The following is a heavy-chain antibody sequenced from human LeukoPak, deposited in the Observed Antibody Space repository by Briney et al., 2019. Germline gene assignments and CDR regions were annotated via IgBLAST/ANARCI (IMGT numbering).Heavy chain of an antibody. D-gene: IGHD3-22*01. CDR2: IKQDGSNK. Sequence: GGSLRLSCAASGFTFSSYWMTWVRQAPGKGLEWVANIKQDGSNKYYADSVKGRFTISRDNSKNTLYLQMNSLRAEDTAVYYCARVGDSSGRDAFDIWGQGTMVTVSS. J-gene: IGHJ3*02. V-gene: IGHV3-7*01. CDR3: ARVGDSSGRDAFDI. CDR1: GFTFSSYW.